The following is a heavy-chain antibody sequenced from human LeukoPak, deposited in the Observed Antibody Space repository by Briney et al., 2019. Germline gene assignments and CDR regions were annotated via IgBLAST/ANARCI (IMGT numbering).Heavy chain of an antibody. Sequence: PGGSLRLSCAASGFTFDDYTMHWVRQAPGKGLEWVSLISWDGGSTYYADSVKGRFTISRDNSKNSLYLQMNSLRAEDTALYYCAKEGSIAVAGYYYYCMDVWGKGTTVTVSS. CDR2: ISWDGGST. CDR1: GFTFDDYT. D-gene: IGHD6-19*01. CDR3: AKEGSIAVAGYYYYCMDV. V-gene: IGHV3-43D*03. J-gene: IGHJ6*03.